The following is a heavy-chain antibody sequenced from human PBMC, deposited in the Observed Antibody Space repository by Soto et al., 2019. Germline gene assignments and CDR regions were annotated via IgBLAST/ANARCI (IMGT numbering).Heavy chain of an antibody. J-gene: IGHJ6*02. CDR1: GVSISSYY. V-gene: IGHV4-59*01. Sequence: PSETLSLTCTVSGVSISSYYWSWIRQPPGKGLEWIGYIYYSGSTNYNPSLKSRVTISVDTSKNQFSLKLSSVTAADTAVYYCARVGGSGSYHYYYGMDVWGQGTTVTVSS. CDR3: ARVGGSGSYHYYYGMDV. D-gene: IGHD3-10*01. CDR2: IYYSGST.